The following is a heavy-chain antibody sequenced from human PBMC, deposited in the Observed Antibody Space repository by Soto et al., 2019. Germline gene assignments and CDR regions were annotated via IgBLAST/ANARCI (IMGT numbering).Heavy chain of an antibody. J-gene: IGHJ5*02. CDR3: ARGRTAGSAWFDP. CDR2: IGTAGDT. Sequence: PGGSLRLSCAASGFTLSGYDMHWVRQVTGKGLEWVSGIGTAGDTYYAGSVKGRFTISRENAQNSFYLQMNSLKVGDSAVYYCARGRTAGSAWFDPWGQGTLVTVSS. V-gene: IGHV3-13*01. CDR1: GFTLSGYD.